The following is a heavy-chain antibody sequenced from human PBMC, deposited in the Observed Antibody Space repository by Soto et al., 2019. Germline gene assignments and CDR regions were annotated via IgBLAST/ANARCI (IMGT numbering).Heavy chain of an antibody. D-gene: IGHD2-21*02. V-gene: IGHV1-2*02. Sequence: QVQVVQSGAEVKKPGASVKISCKTSGYSFTDDYLHWVRQAPGQGLEWVGWINPHSGSTNFAQTLLGRDSMTRDTSISTAYMELFSLTSDDTAIYYCARAVYCGDDCYSYGMDVWGQGTTVTVSS. CDR2: INPHSGST. CDR3: ARAVYCGDDCYSYGMDV. CDR1: GYSFTDDY. J-gene: IGHJ6*02.